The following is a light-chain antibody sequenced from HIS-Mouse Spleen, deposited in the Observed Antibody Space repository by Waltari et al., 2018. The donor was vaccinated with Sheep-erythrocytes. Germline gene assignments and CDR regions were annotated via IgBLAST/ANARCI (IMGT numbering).Light chain of an antibody. CDR1: SSAVGSYNL. CDR3: CSYAGSFWV. V-gene: IGLV2-23*01. J-gene: IGLJ3*02. CDR2: EGS. Sequence: QSALTQPASVSGSPGQSITISCPGPSSAVGSYNLVSWYQQHPGKAPKLMIYEGSKRPSGVSNRFSGSKSGNTASLTISGLQAEDEADYYCCSYAGSFWVFGGGTKLTVL.